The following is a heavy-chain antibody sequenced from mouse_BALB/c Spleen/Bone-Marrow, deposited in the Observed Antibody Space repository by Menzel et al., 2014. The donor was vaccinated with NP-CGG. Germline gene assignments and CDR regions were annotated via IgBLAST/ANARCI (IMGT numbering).Heavy chain of an antibody. D-gene: IGHD2-2*01. CDR1: GYAFSTYW. V-gene: IGHV1-9*01. CDR2: ISPGTGNT. CDR3: AIIGYQAWFTY. Sequence: ESGTELMKPGASVKISCKATGYAFSTYWIQWIKQRPGHGLDWIGEISPGTGNTNNNEKFRGKATFTADASSNTAYMQLSSLTSEDSAVYFCAIIGYQAWFTYWGQGTLVTVSP. J-gene: IGHJ3*01.